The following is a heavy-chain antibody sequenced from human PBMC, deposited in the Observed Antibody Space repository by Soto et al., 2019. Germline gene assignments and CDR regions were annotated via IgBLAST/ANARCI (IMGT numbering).Heavy chain of an antibody. CDR1: GYTFTSYY. CDR2: INPSGGST. CDR3: ARDGTTLKNGDYPKLGSDFDY. Sequence: ASVKVSCKASGYTFTSYYMHWVRQAPGQGLEWMGIINPSGGSTSYAQKFQGRVTMTRDTSTSTVYMELSSLRSEDTAVYYCARDGTTLKNGDYPKLGSDFDYWGQGTLVTVSS. D-gene: IGHD4-17*01. V-gene: IGHV1-46*01. J-gene: IGHJ4*02.